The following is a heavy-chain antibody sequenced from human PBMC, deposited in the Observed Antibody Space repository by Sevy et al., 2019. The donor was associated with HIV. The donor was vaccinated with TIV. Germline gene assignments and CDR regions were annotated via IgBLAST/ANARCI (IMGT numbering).Heavy chain of an antibody. CDR2: IRSEAYGGTT. J-gene: IGHJ6*03. V-gene: IGHV3-49*04. Sequence: GGSLRLSCTGSGFTFDDYAVSWVRQAPGKGLEWVGFIRSEAYGGTTAYGASVKGRFTISRDDSKNIAYLQMNSLKTDGTAVYYCTRNIRDLVPYYYYYMDVWGKGTTVTVSS. D-gene: IGHD6-13*01. CDR3: TRNIRDLVPYYYYYMDV. CDR1: GFTFDDYA.